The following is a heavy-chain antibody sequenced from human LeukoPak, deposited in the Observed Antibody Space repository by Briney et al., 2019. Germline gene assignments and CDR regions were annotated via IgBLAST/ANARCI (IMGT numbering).Heavy chain of an antibody. V-gene: IGHV3-21*05. Sequence: GGSLRLSCAASGFTFSSYAMSWVRQAPGKGLEWISYISDTRSSTDYAESVKGRFTISTDNAKNTLYLQMNSLRAEDTAVYYCARGTYPTYWGQGTLVTVSS. J-gene: IGHJ4*02. CDR3: ARGTYPTY. CDR2: ISDTRSST. CDR1: GFTFSSYA. D-gene: IGHD1-7*01.